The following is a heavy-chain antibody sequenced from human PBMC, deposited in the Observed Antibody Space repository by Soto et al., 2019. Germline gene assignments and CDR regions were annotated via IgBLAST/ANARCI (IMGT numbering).Heavy chain of an antibody. Sequence: GSVKVSFKGTGYSFKNYAVHWVRQAPGQRLEWMGFTNEGSGNTRFSQKFQGRISITRDTSASTVYLDLSSLTSEDTAIYYCERDDRSVSGVVTLDHWGPGTLVTV. V-gene: IGHV1-3*01. J-gene: IGHJ4*02. CDR3: ERDDRSVSGVVTLDH. CDR1: GYSFKNYA. CDR2: TNEGSGNT. D-gene: IGHD3-3*01.